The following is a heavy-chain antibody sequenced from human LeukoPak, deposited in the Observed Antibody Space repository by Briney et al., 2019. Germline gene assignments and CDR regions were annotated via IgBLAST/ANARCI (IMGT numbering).Heavy chain of an antibody. J-gene: IGHJ3*02. Sequence: SETLSLTCAVSGGSISSYYWSWVRQPPGKGLEWGGYSYYSGSTNYNPSLKSRVTISVDTSKNQFSLKLSSVPAADTAVYYCARDRGYGGNRPETFDIWGQGTMVTVSS. D-gene: IGHD4-23*01. V-gene: IGHV4-59*12. CDR3: ARDRGYGGNRPETFDI. CDR1: GGSISSYY. CDR2: SYYSGST.